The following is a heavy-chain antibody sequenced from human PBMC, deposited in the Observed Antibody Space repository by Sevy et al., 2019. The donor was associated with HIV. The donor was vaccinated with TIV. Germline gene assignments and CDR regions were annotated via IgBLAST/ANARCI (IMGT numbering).Heavy chain of an antibody. Sequence: SETLSLTCTVSGGSISSSSYYWGWIRQPPGKGLEWIGSIYYSGSTYYNPSLKSRVTISVDTSKNQFSLKLSSVTAADTAVYYCARLVRKYCSSTSCYETGEICWFDPWGQGTLVTVSS. V-gene: IGHV4-39*01. J-gene: IGHJ5*02. CDR1: GGSISSSSYY. CDR2: IYYSGST. D-gene: IGHD2-2*01. CDR3: ARLVRKYCSSTSCYETGEICWFDP.